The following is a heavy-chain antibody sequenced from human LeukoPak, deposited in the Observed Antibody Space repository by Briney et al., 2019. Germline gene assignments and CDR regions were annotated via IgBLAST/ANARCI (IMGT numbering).Heavy chain of an antibody. V-gene: IGHV3-7*01. CDR2: IKQGGSEK. CDR3: TSYYDYVWGSYRDDAFDI. CDR1: GFTFSSYW. J-gene: IGHJ3*02. D-gene: IGHD3-16*02. Sequence: GGSLRLSRAASGFTFSSYWMSWVRQAPGKGLEWVANIKQGGSEKYYVDSVKGRFTISRDNAKNSLYLQMNSLRAEDTAVYYCTSYYDYVWGSYRDDAFDIWGQGTMVTVSS.